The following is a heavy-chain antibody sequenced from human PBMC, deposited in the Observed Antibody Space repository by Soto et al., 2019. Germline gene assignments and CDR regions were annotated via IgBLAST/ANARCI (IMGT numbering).Heavy chain of an antibody. V-gene: IGHV3-33*01. CDR3: ARDGVEYSGYDIDL. D-gene: IGHD5-12*01. CDR1: GFTFRRHA. Sequence: ESGGGVVQPGRSLRLSCAVSGFTFRRHAMHWVRQAPGKGLEWVAVIWYDGSNKNYPDSVKGRFTISRDDSKNTLYLQMNSLRPEDTAVYYCARDGVEYSGYDIDLWGQGTMVTVAS. J-gene: IGHJ5*02. CDR2: IWYDGSNK.